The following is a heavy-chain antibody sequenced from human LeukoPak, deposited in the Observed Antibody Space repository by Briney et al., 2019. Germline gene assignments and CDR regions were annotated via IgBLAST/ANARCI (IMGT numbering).Heavy chain of an antibody. CDR2: IYYSGST. V-gene: IGHV4-59*01. CDR3: ARGGSGTYYHY. CDR1: GDSITSYH. Sequence: SETLSLTCTVSGDSITSYHYSWIRQPPGKGLEWIGYIYYSGSTNYNPSLKSRVTISVDTSKNQFSLKLSSVTAADTAVYYCARGGSGTYYHYWGQGTLVTVSS. J-gene: IGHJ4*02. D-gene: IGHD1-26*01.